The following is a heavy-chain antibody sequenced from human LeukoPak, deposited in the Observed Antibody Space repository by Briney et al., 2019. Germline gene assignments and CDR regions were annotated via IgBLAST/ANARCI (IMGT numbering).Heavy chain of an antibody. J-gene: IGHJ4*02. CDR3: AKESWELFDY. V-gene: IGHV3-30*18. CDR2: ISYDGSNK. CDR1: GFTFSSYG. D-gene: IGHD1-26*01. Sequence: GGSLRLSCAASGFTFSSYGMHWVRQAPGKGLEWVAVISYDGSNKYYADSVKGRFTISRDNSKNTLYLQMNSPRAEDTAVYYCAKESWELFDYWGQGTLVTVSS.